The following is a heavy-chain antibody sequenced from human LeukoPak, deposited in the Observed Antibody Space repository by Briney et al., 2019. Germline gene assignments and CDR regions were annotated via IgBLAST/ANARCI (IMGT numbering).Heavy chain of an antibody. Sequence: ASVKVSCKASGYTFTGYYMHWVRQAPGQGLEWMGWINPNSGGTNYAQKFQGRVTMTRDTSISTAYMELSRLRSDDTAVYYCARDMNYYGSGSYYNPNWLDPWGQGTLVTVSS. J-gene: IGHJ5*02. CDR1: GYTFTGYY. CDR2: INPNSGGT. D-gene: IGHD3-10*01. CDR3: ARDMNYYGSGSYYNPNWLDP. V-gene: IGHV1-2*02.